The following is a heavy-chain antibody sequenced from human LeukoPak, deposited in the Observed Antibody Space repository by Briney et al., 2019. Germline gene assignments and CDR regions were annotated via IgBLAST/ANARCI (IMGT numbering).Heavy chain of an antibody. CDR2: ISGSGGST. V-gene: IGHV3-23*01. J-gene: IGHJ5*02. D-gene: IGHD6-13*01. Sequence: GGSLRLSCAASGFSFSSYAMSWVRQAPGKGLEWVSAISGSGGSTYYADSVKGRFTISRDNSKNTLYLKMNSLRAEDTAVYYCAKDYSSSWYAGDNWFDPWGQGTLVTVSS. CDR3: AKDYSSSWYAGDNWFDP. CDR1: GFSFSSYA.